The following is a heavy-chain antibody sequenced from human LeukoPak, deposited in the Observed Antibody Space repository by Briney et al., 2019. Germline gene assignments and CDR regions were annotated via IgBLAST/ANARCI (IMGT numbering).Heavy chain of an antibody. D-gene: IGHD2-8*02. CDR2: IYSGVST. J-gene: IGHJ6*02. CDR3: TREAVVSAIRSHYIRMDV. Sequence: GSLRLSCAASGFTASSNYMSWGRPTPGKGLEWVSVIYSGVSTYYAASVTCRFTISTHDSKPTLHLQINSITSEHTTRHYCTREAVVSAIRSHYIRMDVSGPGTTVTPSS. CDR1: GFTASSNY. V-gene: IGHV3-53*01.